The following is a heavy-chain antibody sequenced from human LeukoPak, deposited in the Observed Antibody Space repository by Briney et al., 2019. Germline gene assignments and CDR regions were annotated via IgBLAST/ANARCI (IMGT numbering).Heavy chain of an antibody. J-gene: IGHJ4*02. Sequence: ASVKVSCKASGYTVTSYGISWVRQAPGQGLEWMGWISAYNGNTNYAQKLQGRVTMTTDTSTSTAYMELRSLRSDDTAVYYCARGGRLGVYYDFWSGYYTVDYWGQGTLVTVSS. CDR3: ARGGRLGVYYDFWSGYYTVDY. CDR1: GYTVTSYG. D-gene: IGHD3-3*01. CDR2: ISAYNGNT. V-gene: IGHV1-18*01.